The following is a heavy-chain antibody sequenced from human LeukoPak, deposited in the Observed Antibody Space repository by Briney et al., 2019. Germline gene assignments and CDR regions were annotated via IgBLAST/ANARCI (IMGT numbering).Heavy chain of an antibody. V-gene: IGHV3-23*01. Sequence: GGSLRLSCTASGFTFSSYAMSWVRQAPGKGLEWVSVISGSGETTYYADSVKGRFTISRDNSQNTLYLQVSSLRGEDTALYYCAKDRGMVVASVRAFDYWSQGTLVTVSS. J-gene: IGHJ4*02. CDR3: AKDRGMVVASVRAFDY. CDR2: ISGSGETT. D-gene: IGHD2-15*01. CDR1: GFTFSSYA.